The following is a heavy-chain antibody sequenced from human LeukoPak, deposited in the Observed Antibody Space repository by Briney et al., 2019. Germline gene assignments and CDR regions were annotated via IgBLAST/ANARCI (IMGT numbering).Heavy chain of an antibody. CDR3: ATYSSTWEFDH. V-gene: IGHV1-2*02. D-gene: IGHD6-13*01. J-gene: IGHJ4*02. CDR2: INPQSGDT. Sequence: ASVKVSCKASGYTFTGYYMHWVRQAPGQGLEWMGWINPQSGDTNYAQSFQGRVTMTRDTSISTAYMELSRLRSDDTAVYFCATYSSTWEFDHWGQGTLVTVSS. CDR1: GYTFTGYY.